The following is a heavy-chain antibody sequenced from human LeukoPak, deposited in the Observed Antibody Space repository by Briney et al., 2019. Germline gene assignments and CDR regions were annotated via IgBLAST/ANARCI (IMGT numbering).Heavy chain of an antibody. D-gene: IGHD1-26*01. CDR1: GGSFSGCY. CDR2: INHSGTT. V-gene: IGHV4-34*01. J-gene: IGHJ4*02. CDR3: ARDELGVSY. Sequence: SETLSLTCAVYGGSFSGCYWIWIRQPPGKGLEWIGEINHSGTTNHNPSLKSRVTLSVDTSKNQFSLKLTSVTAADTAVYYCARDELGVSYWGQGTLVIVSS.